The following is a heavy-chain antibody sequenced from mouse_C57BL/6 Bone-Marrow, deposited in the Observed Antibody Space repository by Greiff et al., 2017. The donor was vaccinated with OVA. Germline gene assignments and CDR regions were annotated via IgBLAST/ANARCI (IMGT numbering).Heavy chain of an antibody. V-gene: IGHV1-72*01. D-gene: IGHD1-1*01. CDR3: AGVFICYGSSPFDY. CDR1: GYTFTSYW. J-gene: IGHJ2*01. CDR2: IDPNSGGT. Sequence: QVQLQQPGAELVKPGASVKLSCTASGYTFTSYWMHWVKQRPGQGLEWIGRIDPNSGGTKYNEKFKSKATLTVDKPSSTAYLQLSSLTSEDSAVYYYAGVFICYGSSPFDYWGQGTTLTVSS.